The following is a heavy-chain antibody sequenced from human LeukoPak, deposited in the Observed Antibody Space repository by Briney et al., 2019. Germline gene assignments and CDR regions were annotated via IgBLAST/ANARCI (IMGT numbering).Heavy chain of an antibody. D-gene: IGHD4-17*01. CDR2: ISSSSSTI. CDR1: GFTFSSYS. V-gene: IGHV3-48*01. Sequence: PGGSLRLSCAASGFTFSSYSMNWVRQAPGKGLEWVSYISSSSSTIYYADSVKGRFTISRDNSKNTLYLQMNSLRAEDTAVYSCAKHLSRVTTFSDYWGQGTLVTVSS. CDR3: AKHLSRVTTFSDY. J-gene: IGHJ4*02.